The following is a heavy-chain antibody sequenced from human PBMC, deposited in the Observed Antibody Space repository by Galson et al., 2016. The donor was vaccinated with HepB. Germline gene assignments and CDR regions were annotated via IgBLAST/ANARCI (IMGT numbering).Heavy chain of an antibody. CDR1: GFMFSRFG. CDR2: ISHDGNKK. D-gene: IGHD3-22*01. CDR3: AKYDDDKSGSRNNSSYMDV. J-gene: IGHJ6*03. Sequence: SLRLSCAASGFMFSRFGLHWVRQAPGKGLEWVSVISHDGNKKYYADSVRGRFSISRDNMRDTAYLEMNGLRAEDTAMYYCAKYDDDKSGSRNNSSYMDVWGKGTTVIVSS. V-gene: IGHV3-30*18.